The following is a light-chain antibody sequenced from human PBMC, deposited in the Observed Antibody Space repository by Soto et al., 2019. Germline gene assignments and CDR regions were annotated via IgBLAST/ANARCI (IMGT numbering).Light chain of an antibody. CDR2: AAS. CDR1: QTISTY. J-gene: IGKJ4*01. Sequence: DIQMTQSPSSLSASVGDRVTITCRASQTISTYLNWYQQKPGRAPKLLIFAASSLQSGVPPRFSGSGSGTDFTLTVSSLQPVDFATYFCQQGYSTPLTFAGGTKVDIK. V-gene: IGKV1-39*01. CDR3: QQGYSTPLT.